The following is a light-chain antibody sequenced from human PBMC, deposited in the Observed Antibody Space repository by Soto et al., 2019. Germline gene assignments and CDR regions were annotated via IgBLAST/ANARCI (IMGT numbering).Light chain of an antibody. CDR1: SSDVGGYNY. CDR3: SSYTSSSTPYV. Sequence: QSALTQPASVSGSPGQSSTISCTGTSSDVGGYNYVSWYQQHPGKAPKLMIYDVSTRPSVVSNRFSGSKSGNTASLTIPGLHAEDEADYYCSSYTSSSTPYVFGTGTKVTGL. V-gene: IGLV2-14*03. J-gene: IGLJ1*01. CDR2: DVS.